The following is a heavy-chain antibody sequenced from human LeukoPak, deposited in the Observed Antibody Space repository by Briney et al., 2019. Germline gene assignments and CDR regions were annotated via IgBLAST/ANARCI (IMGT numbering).Heavy chain of an antibody. CDR2: IGHDGRKM. CDR3: VKDHNWGFDY. D-gene: IGHD7-27*01. CDR1: GFSFSSHG. V-gene: IGHV3-30*02. J-gene: IGHJ4*02. Sequence: GGSLRLSCAASGFSFSSHGVHWVRQAPGKGLEWVSFIGHDGRKMNYADSVKGRFTISRDNSENTLYLQMNSLRPEDTAVYNCVKDHNWGFDYWGQGTLVTVPS.